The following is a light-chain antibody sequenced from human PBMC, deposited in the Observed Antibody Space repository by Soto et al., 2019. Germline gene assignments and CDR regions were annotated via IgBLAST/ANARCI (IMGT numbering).Light chain of an antibody. V-gene: IGKV2D-29*01. J-gene: IGKJ5*01. CDR2: QVS. Sequence: IVMTQTPLSLAVTPGEPSSISCKSSQSLLHSDVNTYLYWYLRKPGKPPQXXXYQVSNRFSGVPDRFSGSGSGTDFTLKISRVEAEDVGVYYCMQSIQLPITFGQGTRLEIK. CDR1: QSLLHSDVNTY. CDR3: MQSIQLPIT.